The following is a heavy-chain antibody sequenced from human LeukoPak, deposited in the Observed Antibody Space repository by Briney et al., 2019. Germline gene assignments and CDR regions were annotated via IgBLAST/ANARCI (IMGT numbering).Heavy chain of an antibody. D-gene: IGHD5-12*01. CDR1: GGSISSSSYY. CDR3: ARGVNSGYDPLSYYYYYMDV. J-gene: IGHJ6*03. V-gene: IGHV4-39*07. Sequence: SETLSLTCTVSGGSISSSSYYWGWVRQPPGKALEWIGNIFYSGSTYYSPSLKSRVTISLDTSRNQFSLKLSSVTAADTAVYYCARGVNSGYDPLSYYYYYMDVWGKGTTVTVSS. CDR2: IFYSGST.